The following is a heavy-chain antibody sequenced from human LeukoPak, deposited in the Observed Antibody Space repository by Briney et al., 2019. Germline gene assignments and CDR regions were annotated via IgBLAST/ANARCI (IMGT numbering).Heavy chain of an antibody. CDR1: GYSFTGYY. CDR2: INPNSGGT. J-gene: IGHJ4*02. Sequence: ASVMVSCKASGYSFTGYYIHWVRQAPGQGLEYMGWINPNSGGTNYTQRFQGRVSMTRDTSISTAYMEVSRLTSDDTAVYFCVRASSGWAFDSWGRGTLVTVSS. V-gene: IGHV1-2*02. D-gene: IGHD6-19*01. CDR3: VRASSGWAFDS.